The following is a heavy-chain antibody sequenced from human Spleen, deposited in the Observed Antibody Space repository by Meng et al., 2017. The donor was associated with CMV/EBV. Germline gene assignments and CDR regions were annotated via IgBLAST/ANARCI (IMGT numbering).Heavy chain of an antibody. Sequence: GSLRLSCAVYGGSFSGYYWTWIRQPPGKGLEWIGDINHSGSTNYNPSLKSRVTISVDTSKNQFSLKLSSVTAADTAVYYCARGYYDFWSGPLPYYYGMDVWGQGTTVTVSS. CDR2: INHSGST. CDR1: GGSFSGYY. CDR3: ARGYYDFWSGPLPYYYGMDV. J-gene: IGHJ6*02. D-gene: IGHD3-3*01. V-gene: IGHV4-34*01.